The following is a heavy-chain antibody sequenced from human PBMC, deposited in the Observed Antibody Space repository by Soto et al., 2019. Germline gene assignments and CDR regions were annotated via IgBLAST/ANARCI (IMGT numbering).Heavy chain of an antibody. D-gene: IGHD2-15*01. CDR1: GGSISSYY. CDR2: IYYSGST. CDR3: ARWAGTPLGYCSGGSCSNFDY. Sequence: QSQTLSLTCTVSGGSISSYYWSWIRQPPGKGLEWIGYIYYSGSTNYNPSLKSRVTISVDTSKNQFSLKLSSVTAADTAVYYCARWAGTPLGYCSGGSCSNFDYWGQGTLVTVSS. J-gene: IGHJ4*02. V-gene: IGHV4-59*01.